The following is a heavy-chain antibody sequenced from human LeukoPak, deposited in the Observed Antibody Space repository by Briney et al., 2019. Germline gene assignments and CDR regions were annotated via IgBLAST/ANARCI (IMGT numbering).Heavy chain of an antibody. D-gene: IGHD3-22*01. J-gene: IGHJ5*02. CDR2: IYYSGST. CDR1: GGSISSGAYY. V-gene: IGHV4-30-4*01. CDR3: ARVGDSSGYYRYNWFDP. Sequence: PSETLSLTCTVSGGSISSGAYYWSWIRQPPGKGLEWIGYIYYSGSTYYNPSLKSRVTISVDTSKNQFSLKLSSVTAADTAVYYCARVGDSSGYYRYNWFDPWGQGTLVTVSS.